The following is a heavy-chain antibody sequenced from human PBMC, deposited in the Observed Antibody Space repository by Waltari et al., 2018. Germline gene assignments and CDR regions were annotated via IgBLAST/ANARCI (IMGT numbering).Heavy chain of an antibody. V-gene: IGHV4-59*01. J-gene: IGHJ5*02. CDR3: ARGAIAAAGTSWFDP. CDR2: IYYSGST. Sequence: QVQLQESGPGLVKPSETLSLTCTVSGGSISSYYWSWIRQPPGKGLEWIGYIYYSGSTNYNPSLKSRVTISVDTSKNQFSLKLSSVTAADTAVYYCARGAIAAAGTSWFDPWGQGTLVTVSS. CDR1: GGSISSYY. D-gene: IGHD6-13*01.